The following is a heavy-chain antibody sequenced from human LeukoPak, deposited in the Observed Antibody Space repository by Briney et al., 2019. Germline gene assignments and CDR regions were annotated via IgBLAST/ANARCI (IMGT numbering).Heavy chain of an antibody. CDR3: AALAYCGGDCVDY. V-gene: IGHV1-58*02. Sequence: ASVKVSCKVSGASLSETSIHWVRQARGQRLEWIGWIVVGSGNTNYAQKFQERVTITRDMSTSTAYMELSSLRSEDTAVYYCAALAYCGGDCVDYWGQGTLVTVSS. CDR2: IVVGSGNT. J-gene: IGHJ4*02. CDR1: GASLSETS. D-gene: IGHD2-21*02.